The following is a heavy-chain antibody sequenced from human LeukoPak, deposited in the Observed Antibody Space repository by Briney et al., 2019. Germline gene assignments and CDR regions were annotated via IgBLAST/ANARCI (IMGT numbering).Heavy chain of an antibody. Sequence: SETLSLTCAVYGGSFSGYYWSWIRQPPGKGLEWIGEINHSGSTNYNPSLKRRVTISVDTSKNQFSLKLSSVTAADTAVYYCARGGGYSYGFGIVATPRPRAYYFDYWGQGTLVTVSS. CDR3: ARGGGYSYGFGIVATPRPRAYYFDY. J-gene: IGHJ4*02. V-gene: IGHV4-34*01. CDR1: GGSFSGYY. CDR2: INHSGST. D-gene: IGHD5-12*01.